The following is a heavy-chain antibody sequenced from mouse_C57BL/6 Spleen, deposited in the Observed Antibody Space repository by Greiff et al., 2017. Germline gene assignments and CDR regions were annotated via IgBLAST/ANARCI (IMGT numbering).Heavy chain of an antibody. CDR2: IGGDGST. Sequence: VKVVESGPGLVAPSQSLSITCTVSGFSLTSYGVHWVRQPPGKGLEWLVVIGGDGSTTYYSALKSRLSISKDNSQSQVVLKMNSLQTDDNAMDYCAKCTTGYFDVWGTGTTVTVSS. D-gene: IGHD6-1*01. CDR3: AKCTTGYFDV. V-gene: IGHV2-6*03. CDR1: GFSLTSYG. J-gene: IGHJ1*03.